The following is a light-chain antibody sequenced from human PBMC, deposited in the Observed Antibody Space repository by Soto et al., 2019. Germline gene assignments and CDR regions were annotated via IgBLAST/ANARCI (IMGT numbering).Light chain of an antibody. J-gene: IGLJ1*01. CDR3: CPYAGSYTYV. V-gene: IGLV2-11*01. CDR2: DVS. Sequence: QSVLTQPRSVSGSPGQSVTISCTGTSSDVGGYNFVSWYQQHPGKAPKLIIFDVSKRPSGVPDRFSASKSDNTASLTISGLQAEDEADYYCCPYAGSYTYVFATGTKVTV. CDR1: SSDVGGYNF.